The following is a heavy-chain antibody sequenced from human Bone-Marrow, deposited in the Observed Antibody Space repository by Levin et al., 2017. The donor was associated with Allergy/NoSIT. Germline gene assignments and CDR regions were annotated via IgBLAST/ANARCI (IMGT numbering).Heavy chain of an antibody. CDR3: ARDRSGSYFWF. J-gene: IGHJ4*02. D-gene: IGHD3-10*01. CDR1: GFSFSSYT. CDR2: IDNTATHI. V-gene: IGHV3-21*01. Sequence: GESLKISCSASGFSFSSYTMSWVRQAPGKGLEWITSIDNTATHISYAPSLGGRFTVSRDNGGNSVYLQMNSLRVDDTAIYHCARDRSGSYFWFWGQGALVTVSS.